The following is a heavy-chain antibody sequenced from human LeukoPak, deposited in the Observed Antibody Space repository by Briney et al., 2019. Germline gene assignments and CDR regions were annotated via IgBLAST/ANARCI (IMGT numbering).Heavy chain of an antibody. V-gene: IGHV4-34*01. Sequence: SETLSLTCAVCGGSFSGYYWSWIRQPPGKGLEWIGEINHSGSTNYNPSLKSRVTISVDTSKNQFSLKLSSVTAADTAVYYCARGIRIYSSSFYYFDYWGQGTLVTVSS. CDR1: GGSFSGYY. CDR2: INHSGST. D-gene: IGHD6-13*01. CDR3: ARGIRIYSSSFYYFDY. J-gene: IGHJ4*02.